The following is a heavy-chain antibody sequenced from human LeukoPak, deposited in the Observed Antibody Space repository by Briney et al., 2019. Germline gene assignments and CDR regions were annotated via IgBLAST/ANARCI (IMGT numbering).Heavy chain of an antibody. Sequence: GGSLRLSCAASGFTFSSYGMHWVRQAPGKGLEWVAVIWYGGSNKYYADSVKGRFTISRDNSKNTLYLQMNSLRAEDTAVYYCAKSSGSYYTRYYYYYMDVWGKGTTVTVSS. CDR2: IWYGGSNK. V-gene: IGHV3-33*08. CDR3: AKSSGSYYTRYYYYYMDV. CDR1: GFTFSSYG. D-gene: IGHD1-26*01. J-gene: IGHJ6*03.